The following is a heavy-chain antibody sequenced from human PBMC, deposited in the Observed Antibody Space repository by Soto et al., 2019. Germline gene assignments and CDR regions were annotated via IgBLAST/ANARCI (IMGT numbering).Heavy chain of an antibody. Sequence: GPSVKVSCKASGYTFTSYAMHWVRQAPGQRLEWMGWINAGNGDTKYSQKFQGRVTITRDTSASTAYMELSSLRSEDTAVYYCARSGDYGDYPVSYMDVWGKGTT. CDR3: ARSGDYGDYPVSYMDV. D-gene: IGHD4-17*01. V-gene: IGHV1-3*01. J-gene: IGHJ6*03. CDR1: GYTFTSYA. CDR2: INAGNGDT.